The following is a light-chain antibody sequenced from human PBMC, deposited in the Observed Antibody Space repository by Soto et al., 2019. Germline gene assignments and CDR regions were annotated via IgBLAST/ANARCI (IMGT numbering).Light chain of an antibody. CDR1: QSISSY. CDR2: AAS. Sequence: DIQMTQSPSSLSASVGDRVTITCRASQSISSYLNWYQQKPGKAPKLLIYAASSLQSGVPSRFSGSGAGTDFTLTISSLQPADFATYNCQQSYSTPLFSFGPGTKVDIK. CDR3: QQSYSTPLFS. J-gene: IGKJ3*01. V-gene: IGKV1-39*01.